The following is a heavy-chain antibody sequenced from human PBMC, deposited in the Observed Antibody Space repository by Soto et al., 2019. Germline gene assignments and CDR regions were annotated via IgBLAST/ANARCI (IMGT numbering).Heavy chain of an antibody. CDR1: GVSFSCYY. CDR3: ARGXYYYDSSGYNPAYYFDY. J-gene: IGHJ4*02. Sequence: SETLSLTCAVYGVSFSCYYWSWIRQPPGKGLEWIGEINHSGSTNYNPSLKSRVTISVDTSKNQFSLKLSSVTAADTAVYYCARGXYYYDSSGYNPAYYFDYWGQGTLVTVSS. CDR2: INHSGST. D-gene: IGHD3-22*01. V-gene: IGHV4-34*01.